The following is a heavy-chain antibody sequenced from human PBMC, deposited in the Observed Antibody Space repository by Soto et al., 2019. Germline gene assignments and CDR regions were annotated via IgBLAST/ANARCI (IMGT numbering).Heavy chain of an antibody. CDR1: GGSISTHNW. V-gene: IGHV4-4*02. Sequence: QVQLQESGPGLVEPSGTLSLTCGVSGGSISTHNWWSWVRQSPGRGLEWIGEIYHYGGTNYNPSLKSRDTMSIDKSKNQFSLELTSVTAADTAVYYCAREKGAGTYMGFDYWGQGTLVTVSS. D-gene: IGHD3-10*01. CDR3: AREKGAGTYMGFDY. CDR2: IYHYGGT. J-gene: IGHJ4*02.